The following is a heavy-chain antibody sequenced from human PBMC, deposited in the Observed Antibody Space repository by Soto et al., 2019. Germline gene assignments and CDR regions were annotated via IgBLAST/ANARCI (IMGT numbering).Heavy chain of an antibody. J-gene: IGHJ2*01. CDR2: ISSSSSTI. CDR1: GFTFSSYS. Sequence: GGSLRLSCAASGFTFSSYSMNWVRQAPGKGLEWVSYISSSSSTIYYADSVKGRFTISRDNAKNSLYLQMNSLRAEDTAVYYCARDPGPHTVTTYNVDWYFDLWGRGTLVTVSS. CDR3: ARDPGPHTVTTYNVDWYFDL. D-gene: IGHD4-17*01. V-gene: IGHV3-48*01.